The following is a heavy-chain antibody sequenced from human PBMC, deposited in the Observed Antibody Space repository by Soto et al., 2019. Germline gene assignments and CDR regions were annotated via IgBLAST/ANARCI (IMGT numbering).Heavy chain of an antibody. CDR2: TSGSGGST. D-gene: IGHD2-21*02. CDR1: AFTFSSYA. V-gene: IGHV3-23*01. CDR3: ARDGPFTAMRAFDI. J-gene: IGHJ3*02. Sequence: GGSLRLSCAASAFTFSSYAMSWVRQASGKGLESVSATSGSGGSTYYADSVKGRFTISRDNSKNTLYLQMNSLRAEDTAVYYCARDGPFTAMRAFDICGQGTMVIVSS.